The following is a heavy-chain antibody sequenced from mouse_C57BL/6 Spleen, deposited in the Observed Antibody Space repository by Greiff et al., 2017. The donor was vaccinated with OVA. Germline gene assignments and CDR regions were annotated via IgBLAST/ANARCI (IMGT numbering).Heavy chain of an antibody. V-gene: IGHV1-62-2*01. CDR3: ARHEDIDYDYPLYAMDY. Sequence: QVQLQQSGAELVKPGASVKLSCKASGYTFTEYTIHWVKQRPGQGLEWIGWFYPGSGSIKYNEKFKDKATLTADKSSSTVYMELSRLTSDDSAVYCWARHEDIDYDYPLYAMDYWGQGTSVTVSS. J-gene: IGHJ4*01. D-gene: IGHD2-4*01. CDR1: GYTFTEYT. CDR2: FYPGSGSI.